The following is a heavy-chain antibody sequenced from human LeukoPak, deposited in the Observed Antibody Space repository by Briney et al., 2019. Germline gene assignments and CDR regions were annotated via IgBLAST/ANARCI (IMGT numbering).Heavy chain of an antibody. Sequence: GGSQRLSCAASGFTFSSYEMNWVRQAPGKGLEWVSYISSSGSNIYYADSVKGRFTISRDNAKNSLYLQMNSLRAEDTAVYYCARGWISDSFDYWGQGTLVTVSS. CDR1: GFTFSSYE. V-gene: IGHV3-48*03. D-gene: IGHD5-12*01. CDR3: ARGWISDSFDY. J-gene: IGHJ4*02. CDR2: ISSSGSNI.